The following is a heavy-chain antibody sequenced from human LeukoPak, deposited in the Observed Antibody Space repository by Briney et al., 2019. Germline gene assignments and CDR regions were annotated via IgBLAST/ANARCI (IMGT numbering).Heavy chain of an antibody. CDR3: ARSGNYDC. Sequence: GGSLRLSCAASGFSFSTYAMHWVRQAPGKGLEWVALIPYDGSNIYYADSVKGRFTISRDKNTLYLQMDSLRTEDTAVYYCARSGNYDCWGQGTLVTVSS. V-gene: IGHV3-30*04. CDR1: GFSFSTYA. D-gene: IGHD1-1*01. CDR2: IPYDGSNI. J-gene: IGHJ4*02.